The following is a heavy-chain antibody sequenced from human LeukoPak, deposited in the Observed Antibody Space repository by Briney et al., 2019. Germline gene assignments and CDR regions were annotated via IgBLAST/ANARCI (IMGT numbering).Heavy chain of an antibody. J-gene: IGHJ4*02. Sequence: SETLSLTCTVSGGSISSSSYYWGWIRQPPGKGLEWIGSIYYSGSTYYNPSLKSRVTISVDTSKNQFSLKLSSVTVADTAVYYCARDSDYDSWSGYNYFDYWGQGTLVTVSS. CDR2: IYYSGST. CDR3: ARDSDYDSWSGYNYFDY. CDR1: GGSISSSSYY. D-gene: IGHD3-3*01. V-gene: IGHV4-39*07.